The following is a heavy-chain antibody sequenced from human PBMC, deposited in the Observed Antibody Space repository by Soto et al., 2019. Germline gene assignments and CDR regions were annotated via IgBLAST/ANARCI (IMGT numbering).Heavy chain of an antibody. V-gene: IGHV2-5*02. D-gene: IGHD5-12*01. J-gene: IGHJ5*02. Sequence: QITLKESGPALVKPTQTLTLTCTFSGFSLNTDGVGVGWIRQPPGKALEGLALIYWDDEKRYNPSLESRLTITRGTSNDQVVLTMTNMDPVNTATYYSAQNHSVIVAATSTWFDHWGQGTLVTVSS. CDR2: IYWDDEK. CDR3: AQNHSVIVAATSTWFDH. CDR1: GFSLNTDGVG.